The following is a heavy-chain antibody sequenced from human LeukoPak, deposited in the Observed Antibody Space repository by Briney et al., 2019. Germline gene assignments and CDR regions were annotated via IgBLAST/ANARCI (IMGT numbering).Heavy chain of an antibody. J-gene: IGHJ4*02. CDR2: IKQDGSEK. CDR3: ARGGSYYYFGY. CDR1: GFTFSSYW. Sequence: GGSLRLSCAASGFTFSSYWMTWVRQAPGKGLEWVASIKQDGSEKYYVDSVKGRFTISRDNAKNSLYLQMNSLRAEDTAVYYCARGGSYYYFGYWGQGTLVTVSS. D-gene: IGHD1-26*01. V-gene: IGHV3-7*01.